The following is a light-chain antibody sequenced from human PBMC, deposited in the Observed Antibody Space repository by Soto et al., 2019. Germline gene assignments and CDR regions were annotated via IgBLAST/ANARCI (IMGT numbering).Light chain of an antibody. Sequence: EIVMTQSPATLSVSPGERATLSCRASQSVSSNLAWYQQKPGQASRLLIYGASTRATGIPARFSGSGSGKELTLTINSIEPEDFAVYYCQQRSNRPPLNFGQGTRREIK. CDR3: QQRSNRPPLN. CDR1: QSVSSN. V-gene: IGKV3-15*01. J-gene: IGKJ5*01. CDR2: GAS.